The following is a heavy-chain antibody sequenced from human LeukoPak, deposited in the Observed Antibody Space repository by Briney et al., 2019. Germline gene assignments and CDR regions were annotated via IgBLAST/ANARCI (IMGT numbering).Heavy chain of an antibody. D-gene: IGHD3-22*01. CDR3: AYRRGYYDSSTYYYALYFDS. Sequence: SGPTLVNPTQTLTLTFTFSGFSLSTSGVGVGWIRQPPGKALEWLALMYWDDAKRYSPSLKSRLTITKDTSKNQVLLTMTNMDTVDTATYYCAYRRGYYDSSTYYYALYFDSWGQGTLVTVSS. CDR2: MYWDDAK. V-gene: IGHV2-5*02. J-gene: IGHJ4*02. CDR1: GFSLSTSGVG.